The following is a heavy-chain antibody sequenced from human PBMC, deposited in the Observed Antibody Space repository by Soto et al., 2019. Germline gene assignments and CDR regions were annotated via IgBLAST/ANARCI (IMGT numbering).Heavy chain of an antibody. CDR2: IYYSGST. J-gene: IGHJ4*02. Sequence: QVQLQESGPGLVKPSQTLSLTCTVSGGSISSGGYYWSWIRQHPGKGLEWIGYIYYSGSTYYNPSLKSRVTISVDTSKNQFSLKLSSVTAADTAVYYCARVSSYYDFWSGPIMEGYYFDYWGQGTLVTVSS. V-gene: IGHV4-31*03. CDR3: ARVSSYYDFWSGPIMEGYYFDY. CDR1: GGSISSGGYY. D-gene: IGHD3-3*01.